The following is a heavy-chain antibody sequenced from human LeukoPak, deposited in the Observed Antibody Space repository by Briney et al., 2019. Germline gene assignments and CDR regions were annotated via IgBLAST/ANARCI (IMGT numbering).Heavy chain of an antibody. Sequence: SETLSLTCTVSGDSITSYSWSWIRRPPGKGLEWIGYIYYTGSTHFNPSLKSRVTISVDTSKNQFSLKLSSVTAADTAMYYCTRANGYGLIDYWGQGTLVTVSS. CDR3: TRANGYGLIDY. J-gene: IGHJ4*02. CDR2: IYYTGST. CDR1: GDSITSYS. D-gene: IGHD3-10*01. V-gene: IGHV4-59*12.